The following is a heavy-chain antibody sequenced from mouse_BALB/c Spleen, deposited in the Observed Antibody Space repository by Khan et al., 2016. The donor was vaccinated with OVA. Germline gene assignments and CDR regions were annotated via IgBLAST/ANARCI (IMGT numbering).Heavy chain of an antibody. CDR2: ISTYSGNT. J-gene: IGHJ2*01. Sequence: QVQLKQSGPELVRPGVSVKISCKGSGYTFTDYAMHWVKQSHAKSLEWIGLISTYSGNTNYKQKFKGKATMTVDKSSSTASMELARLTSEDSAIYYCARPAYDGYYDYWGQGTTLTVSS. D-gene: IGHD2-3*01. CDR3: ARPAYDGYYDY. V-gene: IGHV1S137*01. CDR1: GYTFTDYA.